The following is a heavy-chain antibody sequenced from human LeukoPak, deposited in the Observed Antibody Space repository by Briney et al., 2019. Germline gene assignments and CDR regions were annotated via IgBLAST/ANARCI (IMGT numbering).Heavy chain of an antibody. CDR1: GFTFSSYS. V-gene: IGHV3-21*01. Sequence: GGSLRLSCAASGFTFSSYSMNWVRQAPGKGLEWVSSISSSSSYIYYADSVKGRFTISRDNAKNSLYLQMNSLRAEDTAVYYCARDRLPYSGSYFDYWGQGTLVTVSS. CDR2: ISSSSSYI. D-gene: IGHD1-26*01. J-gene: IGHJ4*02. CDR3: ARDRLPYSGSYFDY.